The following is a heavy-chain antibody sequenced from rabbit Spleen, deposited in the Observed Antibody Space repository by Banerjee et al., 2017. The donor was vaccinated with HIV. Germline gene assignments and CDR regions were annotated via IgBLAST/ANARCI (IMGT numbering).Heavy chain of an antibody. V-gene: IGHV1S40*01. CDR3: ARDPGSVFPIKGMAL. J-gene: IGHJ6*01. D-gene: IGHD3-1*01. Sequence: QSLEESGGGLVQPEGSLALTCKASGFSFSSSDYICWVRQAPGKGLEWISCIAGSSSGFTYPAPGAKGRFPTPKPPAPTVTLKMPSRPAADPPPFFCARDPGSVFPIKGMALGGPATL. CDR1: GFSFSSSDY. CDR2: IAGSSSGFT.